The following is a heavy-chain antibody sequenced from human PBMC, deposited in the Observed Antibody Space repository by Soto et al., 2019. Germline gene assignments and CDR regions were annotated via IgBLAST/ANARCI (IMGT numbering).Heavy chain of an antibody. Sequence: QVQLVESGGGVVQPGRSLRLSCAASGFTFRNYGMHWVRQAPGKGLEWVAIISYDGRTEYYADSVRDRFTISRDNSNNTLYLQMNSLTPEDTAIYSCAKNGRDGYTTLSYFDSWGQGTLVTVSS. D-gene: IGHD5-12*01. CDR1: GFTFRNYG. V-gene: IGHV3-30*18. CDR3: AKNGRDGYTTLSYFDS. J-gene: IGHJ4*02. CDR2: ISYDGRTE.